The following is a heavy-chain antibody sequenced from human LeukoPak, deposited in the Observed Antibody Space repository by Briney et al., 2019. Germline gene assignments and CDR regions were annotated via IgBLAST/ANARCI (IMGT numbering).Heavy chain of an antibody. J-gene: IGHJ4*02. CDR3: AKDQANLDGPTRYGDPGLFDY. Sequence: GGSLRLSCAASGFTFSSYGMHWVRQAPGKGLEWVAFIRYDGSNKYYADSVKGRFTISRDNSKNTLYLQMNSLRAEDTAVYYCAKDQANLDGPTRYGDPGLFDYWGQGTLVTVSS. CDR2: IRYDGSNK. D-gene: IGHD4-17*01. CDR1: GFTFSSYG. V-gene: IGHV3-30*02.